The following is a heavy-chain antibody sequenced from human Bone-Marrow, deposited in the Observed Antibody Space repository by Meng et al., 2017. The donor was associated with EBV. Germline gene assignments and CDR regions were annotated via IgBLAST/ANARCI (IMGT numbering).Heavy chain of an antibody. V-gene: IGHV1-69*01. CDR3: ARGGIAVTEYYFDS. Sequence: QVQLVQSGAEVKKPGSSVKVSCKASGGTFRSDAISWVRQAPGQGLEWMGGVIPLFGSSNYAQKFQGRVTITADGSTGTAYIELTSLRSEDTAVYYCARGGIAVTEYYFDSWGQGTLVTVYS. J-gene: IGHJ4*02. CDR2: VIPLFGSS. CDR1: GGTFRSDA. D-gene: IGHD6-19*01.